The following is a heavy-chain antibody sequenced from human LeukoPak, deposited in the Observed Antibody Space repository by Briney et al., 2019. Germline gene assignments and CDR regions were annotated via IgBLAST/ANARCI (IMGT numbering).Heavy chain of an antibody. V-gene: IGHV3-74*01. J-gene: IGHJ4*02. CDR1: GFTFNYNW. D-gene: IGHD6-13*01. CDR2: INGDGRTT. CDR3: ASKAGLALDY. Sequence: GGSLRLSCAASGFTFNYNWMHWVRQGPGKGLVWVSRINGDGRTTSYADSVKGRFTISRDNAKNTLYLQMNSLRAEDTAVYYCASKAGLALDYWGQGTLVTVSS.